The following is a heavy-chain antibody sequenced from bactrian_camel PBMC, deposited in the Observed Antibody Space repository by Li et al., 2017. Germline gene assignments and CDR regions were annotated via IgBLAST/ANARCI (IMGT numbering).Heavy chain of an antibody. Sequence: HVQLVESGGGLVQPGESLGLSCAASGFTLSGYWMYWVRQAPGKGLEWVSTINVNGGTTYYADSMKGRFTISRDNAKNTVYLQMSSLKPEDTNMYYCAAERLDDGGYCHLISGGRPAWFSAGKIPFGYWGQGTQVTVS. V-gene: IGHV3S1*01. CDR2: INVNGGTT. CDR1: GFTLSGYW. CDR3: AAERLDDGGYCHLISGGRPAWFSAGKIPFGY. J-gene: IGHJ6*01. D-gene: IGHD2*01.